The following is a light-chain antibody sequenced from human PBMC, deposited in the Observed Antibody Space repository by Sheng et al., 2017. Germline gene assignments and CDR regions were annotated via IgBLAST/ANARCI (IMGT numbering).Light chain of an antibody. J-gene: IGLJ1*01. Sequence: SYELTQPPSVSVSPGQTARITCSGDALPKQYAYWYQQKPGQAPMLVIYKDTERPSGIPERFSGSSSGTTVTLTISGVQAEDEADYYCKSADTSGYPYVFGPGTKVTVL. V-gene: IGLV3-25*03. CDR1: ALPKQY. CDR3: KSADTSGYPYV. CDR2: KDT.